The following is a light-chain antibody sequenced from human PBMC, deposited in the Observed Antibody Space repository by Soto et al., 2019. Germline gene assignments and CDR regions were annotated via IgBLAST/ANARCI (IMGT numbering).Light chain of an antibody. J-gene: IGLJ3*02. Sequence: QSALTQPASVSGSPGQSITISCTGTSSDVGRYNDVSWYQQHPGKAPKLMIYEVSNRPSGVSNRFSGSKSGNTASLTISGLQAEDEADYYCISYTTTSTRVFGGGTKLTVL. CDR1: SSDVGRYND. V-gene: IGLV2-14*01. CDR2: EVS. CDR3: ISYTTTSTRV.